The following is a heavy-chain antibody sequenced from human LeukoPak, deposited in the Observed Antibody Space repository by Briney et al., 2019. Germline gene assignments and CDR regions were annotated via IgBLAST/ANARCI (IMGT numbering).Heavy chain of an antibody. CDR2: IYYSGST. V-gene: IGHV4-39*01. CDR1: GGSLSSSTYY. D-gene: IGHD6-19*01. CDR3: ASLYSSGWDALDY. Sequence: SETLSLTCTVSGGSLSSSTYYWGWIRQPPGKGLEWIGSIYYSGSTYYNPSLKSRVTISVDTSKNQFSLKMSSVTAADTAVYYGASLYSSGWDALDYWGQGTLVTVSS. J-gene: IGHJ4*02.